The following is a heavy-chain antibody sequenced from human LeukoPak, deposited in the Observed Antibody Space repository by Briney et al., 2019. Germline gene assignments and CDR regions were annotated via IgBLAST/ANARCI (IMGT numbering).Heavy chain of an antibody. CDR1: GFSFSSYN. Sequence: KTGGSLRLSCAASGFSFSSYNMNWVRQAPGKGLEWVSSISRSSTYISYVDSVKGRFTISRDNAKNSLHLQMNSLRAEDTAVYYCARYGVEAFDIWGQGTMVTVSS. D-gene: IGHD4-17*01. CDR3: ARYGVEAFDI. CDR2: ISRSSTYI. V-gene: IGHV3-21*01. J-gene: IGHJ3*02.